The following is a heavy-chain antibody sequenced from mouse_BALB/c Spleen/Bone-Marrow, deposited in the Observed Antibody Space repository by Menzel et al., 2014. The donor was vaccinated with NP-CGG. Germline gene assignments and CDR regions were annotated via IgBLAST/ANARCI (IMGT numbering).Heavy chain of an antibody. Sequence: VQLQQSGPGLVKPSQSLSLTCTVTGYSITSDYAWNWIRQFPGNKLEWMGYISYSGSTSYNPSLKSRISITRDTSKNQFFLQLNSVTTEDTATYYCARCYYDYDFYAMDYWGQGTSVTVSS. D-gene: IGHD2-4*01. J-gene: IGHJ4*01. V-gene: IGHV3-2*02. CDR3: ARCYYDYDFYAMDY. CDR1: GYSITSDYA. CDR2: ISYSGST.